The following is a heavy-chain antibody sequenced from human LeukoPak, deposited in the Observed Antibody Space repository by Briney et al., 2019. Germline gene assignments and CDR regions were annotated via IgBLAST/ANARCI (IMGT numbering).Heavy chain of an antibody. V-gene: IGHV3-7*01. CDR1: GFSFSTYW. CDR3: ARDPESSSFDR. J-gene: IGHJ4*02. CDR2: IYQCGSVR. Sequence: GGSLRLSCAASGFSFSTYWMSWVRQTPEKGLEFVANIYQCGSVRNYMDSLKGRCTISRDNAKKSLYLEINSVRADDTAVYYCARDPESSSFDRWGRGALVTVSS. D-gene: IGHD6-13*01.